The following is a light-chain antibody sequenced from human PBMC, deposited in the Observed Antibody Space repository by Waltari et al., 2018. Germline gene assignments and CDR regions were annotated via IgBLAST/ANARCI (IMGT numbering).Light chain of an antibody. J-gene: IGLJ1*01. V-gene: IGLV2-14*01. CDR3: SSYTSSSTYV. CDR1: SSEVGGYNY. CDR2: EVS. Sequence: QSALTQPASVSGSPGQSITISCTGTSSEVGGYNYVSWYQQHPGKAPKLMIYEVSNRPTGVSNRFSGSKSGNTDALTISGLQAEDEADYYCSSYTSSSTYVFGPGTKVTVL.